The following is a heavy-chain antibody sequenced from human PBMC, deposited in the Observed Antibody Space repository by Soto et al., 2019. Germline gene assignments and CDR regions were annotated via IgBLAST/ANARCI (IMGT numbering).Heavy chain of an antibody. CDR2: IGTAGDT. V-gene: IGHV3-13*01. Sequence: GGSLRLSCAASAFTFSTYAMAWVRQATGKGLEWVSAIGTAGDTYYPGSVKGRFTISRENAKNSLYLQMNSLRAEDTAVYYCARVKQLVPTYDYWGQGTLVTVSS. D-gene: IGHD6-13*01. CDR3: ARVKQLVPTYDY. CDR1: AFTFSTYA. J-gene: IGHJ4*02.